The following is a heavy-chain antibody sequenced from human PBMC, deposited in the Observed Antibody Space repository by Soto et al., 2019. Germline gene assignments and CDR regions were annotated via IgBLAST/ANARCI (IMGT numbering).Heavy chain of an antibody. CDR2: VYYSGST. CDR1: GGSISSSNYY. V-gene: IGHV4-39*01. D-gene: IGHD3-16*01. Sequence: QLQLQESGPGLVKPSETLSLTCTVSGGSISSSNYYWGWIRQPPGKGLEWIGSVYYSGSTSYNSALKSRVTISVDTSKNQFSLRLSSVTAVDTAVYYCASPTLGAFDIWGQGTMVTVSS. J-gene: IGHJ3*02. CDR3: ASPTLGAFDI.